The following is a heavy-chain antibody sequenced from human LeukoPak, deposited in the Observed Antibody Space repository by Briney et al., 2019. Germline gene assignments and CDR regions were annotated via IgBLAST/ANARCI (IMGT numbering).Heavy chain of an antibody. D-gene: IGHD3-22*01. V-gene: IGHV3-21*01. CDR1: GFTFSTYS. CDR3: VSSRFYYYDSTGYPVDY. CDR2: ISSSGSYI. Sequence: GGSLRLSYAASGFTFSTYSMNWVRPAPGKGLEWVSSISSSGSYIYYADSVKGRFTISRDNARNSLYLQMNSLRAEDTAVYFCVSSRFYYYDSTGYPVDYWGQGTLVTVSS. J-gene: IGHJ4*02.